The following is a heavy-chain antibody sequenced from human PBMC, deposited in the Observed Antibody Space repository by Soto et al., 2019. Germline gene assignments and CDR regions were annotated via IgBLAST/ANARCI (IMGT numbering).Heavy chain of an antibody. CDR3: ARLPVDAFDI. V-gene: IGHV4-30-4*01. CDR1: GGSISSGNYY. Sequence: SETLSLTCTVSGGSISSGNYYWSWIRQPPGKGLEWIGFISYSGSAYYNPSLKSRVTISVDTSKNQFSLKLTSVTAADTAVYYCARLPVDAFDIWGQGTMVTVSS. D-gene: IGHD4-4*01. CDR2: ISYSGSA. J-gene: IGHJ3*02.